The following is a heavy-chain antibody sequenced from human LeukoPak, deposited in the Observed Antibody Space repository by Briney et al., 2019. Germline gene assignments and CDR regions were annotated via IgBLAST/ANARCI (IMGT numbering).Heavy chain of an antibody. Sequence: SETLSLTCTVSGGSISSYYWSWIRQPAGKGLEWIGRIYTSGSTSYNPSLKSRVTISVYTSKNQLSLKLRSVTAADTAVYYCAREVKSETFDPWGQGTLVTVSS. CDR1: GGSISSYY. CDR3: AREVKSETFDP. V-gene: IGHV4-4*07. J-gene: IGHJ5*02. D-gene: IGHD3-3*01. CDR2: IYTSGST.